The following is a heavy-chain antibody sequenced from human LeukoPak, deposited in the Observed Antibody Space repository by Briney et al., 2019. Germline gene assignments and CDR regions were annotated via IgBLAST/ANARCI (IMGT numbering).Heavy chain of an antibody. J-gene: IGHJ4*02. V-gene: IGHV1-69-2*01. Sequence: ASVKISCKVSGYTFTDYYMHWVQQAPGKGLELMGLVDPEDGETIYAEKFQGRDTITADTSTDTAYMELSSLRSEDTAVYYCATSAAGMMSVDYWGQGTLVTVSS. D-gene: IGHD6-13*01. CDR1: GYTFTDYY. CDR2: VDPEDGET. CDR3: ATSAAGMMSVDY.